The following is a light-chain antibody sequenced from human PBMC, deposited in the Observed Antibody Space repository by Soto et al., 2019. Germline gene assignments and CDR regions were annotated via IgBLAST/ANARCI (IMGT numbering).Light chain of an antibody. J-gene: IGKJ1*01. CDR3: QQRSNWPLTWT. V-gene: IGKV3-11*01. CDR2: DAS. CDR1: QSVSSY. Sequence: EIVLTQSPATLSLSPGEGATLSCRASQSVSSYLAWYQQKPGQAPRLLIYDASNRATGIPARFSGSGSGTDFTLTISSLEPEDFAVYYCQQRSNWPLTWTFGQGTKVDIK.